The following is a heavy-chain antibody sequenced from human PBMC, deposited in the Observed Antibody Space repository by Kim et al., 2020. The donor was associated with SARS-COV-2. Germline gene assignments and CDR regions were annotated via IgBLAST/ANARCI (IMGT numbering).Heavy chain of an antibody. V-gene: IGHV4-61*01. CDR1: GGSVSSGRYY. Sequence: SETLSLTCTVSGGSVSSGRYYWTWLRQPPGKGREWIGYIYYSASSNYNPSLKSRVTISIDTNKNQFSLKLSSVTAAATAVYYCAWDLFYSGCSGYGYWY. D-gene: IGHD3-22*01. CDR3: AWDLFYSGCSGYGYWY. CDR2: IYYSASS. J-gene: IGHJ2*01.